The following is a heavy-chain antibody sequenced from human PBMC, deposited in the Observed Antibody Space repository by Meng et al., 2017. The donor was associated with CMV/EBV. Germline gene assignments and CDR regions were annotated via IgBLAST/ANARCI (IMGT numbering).Heavy chain of an antibody. Sequence: GGSLRLSCAASGFTFSSYEMNWVRQAPGKGLGWVSYISSSGSTIYYADSVKGRFTISIDNAKNSLYLQMNSLRAEDTAVYYGARGSDFSSTSCYLTPRMYWGQGTLVTVSS. J-gene: IGHJ4*02. CDR2: ISSSGSTI. CDR3: ARGSDFSSTSCYLTPRMY. D-gene: IGHD2-2*01. V-gene: IGHV3-48*03. CDR1: GFTFSSYE.